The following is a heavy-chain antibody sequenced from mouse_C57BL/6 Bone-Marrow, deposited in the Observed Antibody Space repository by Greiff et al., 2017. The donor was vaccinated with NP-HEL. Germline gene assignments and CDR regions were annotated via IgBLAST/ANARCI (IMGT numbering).Heavy chain of an antibody. D-gene: IGHD1-1*01. J-gene: IGHJ4*01. V-gene: IGHV2-5*01. CDR3: ARYGSSYYAMDY. CDR2: IWRGGST. Sequence: VKLQESGPGLVQPSQSLSITCTVSGFSLTSYGVHWVRQSPGKGLEWLGVIWRGGSTDYNAAFMSRLSITKDNSKSQVFFKMNSLQADDTAIYYCARYGSSYYAMDYWGQGTSVTVSS. CDR1: GFSLTSYG.